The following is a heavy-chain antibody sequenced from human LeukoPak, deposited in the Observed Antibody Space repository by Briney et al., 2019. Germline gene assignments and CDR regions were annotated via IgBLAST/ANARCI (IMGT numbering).Heavy chain of an antibody. CDR3: AREGRPNAFDI. J-gene: IGHJ3*02. V-gene: IGHV3-7*01. CDR2: MNQEGSAK. Sequence: GGSLRLSCAVSGFTFSIFWMSWVRQAPGKGLEWVANMNQEGSAKNSVDSVKGRFTISRDNAKNSLYLQMNSLRVEDTAVYYCAREGRPNAFDIWGQGTMVTVSS. CDR1: GFTFSIFW.